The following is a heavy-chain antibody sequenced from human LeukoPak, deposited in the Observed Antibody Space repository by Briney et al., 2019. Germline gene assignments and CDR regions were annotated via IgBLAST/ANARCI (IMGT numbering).Heavy chain of an antibody. CDR3: ARDSSGWYFDY. V-gene: IGHV4-39*07. CDR1: GGSISSSSYY. Sequence: SETLSLTCTVSGGSISSSSYYWGWIRQPPGKGLEWIGSIYYSGSTYYNPSLKSRVTISVNTSKNQFSLKLSSVTAADTAVYYCARDSSGWYFDYWGQGTLVTVSS. J-gene: IGHJ4*02. D-gene: IGHD6-19*01. CDR2: IYYSGST.